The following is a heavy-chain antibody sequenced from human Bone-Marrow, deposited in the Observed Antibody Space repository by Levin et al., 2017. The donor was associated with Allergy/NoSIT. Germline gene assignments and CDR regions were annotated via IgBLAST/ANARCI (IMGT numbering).Heavy chain of an antibody. CDR3: AKDGSYGDYEFYFDY. D-gene: IGHD4-17*01. Sequence: PGGSLRLSCAASGFTFSSYGMHWVRQAPGKGLEWVAVISYDDSNKDYADSVKGRFTISRDNSKNTLYLQMNSLRAEDTAMYYCAKDGSYGDYEFYFDYWGQGTLVTVSS. CDR2: ISYDDSNK. J-gene: IGHJ4*02. V-gene: IGHV3-30*18. CDR1: GFTFSSYG.